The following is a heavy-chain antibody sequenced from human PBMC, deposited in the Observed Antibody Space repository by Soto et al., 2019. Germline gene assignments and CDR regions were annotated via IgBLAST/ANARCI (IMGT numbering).Heavy chain of an antibody. CDR1: GGSFSGYY. J-gene: IGHJ4*02. CDR3: ARGRKLWFGESNTDY. V-gene: IGHV4-34*01. Sequence: QVQLQQWGAGLLKPSETLSLTCAVYGGSFSGYYWSWIRQPPGKGLEWIGEINHSGRTNYKPSLKSRVTISVDTSKNQFSLKLSSVTAADTAVYYCARGRKLWFGESNTDYWGQGTLVTVSS. CDR2: INHSGRT. D-gene: IGHD3-10*01.